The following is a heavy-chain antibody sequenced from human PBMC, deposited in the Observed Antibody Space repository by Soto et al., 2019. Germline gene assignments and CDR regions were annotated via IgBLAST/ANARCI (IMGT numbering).Heavy chain of an antibody. CDR3: ARDKQQLPGAY. Sequence: QVQLVESGGGVVQPGRSLRLSCAASGFTFSSYGMHWVRQAPGKGLEWVAVIWYDGSNKYYADSVKGRFTISRDNSKNTLDLQMNSLRAEDTAVYYCARDKQQLPGAYWGQGTLVTVSS. CDR2: IWYDGSNK. V-gene: IGHV3-33*01. CDR1: GFTFSSYG. D-gene: IGHD6-13*01. J-gene: IGHJ4*02.